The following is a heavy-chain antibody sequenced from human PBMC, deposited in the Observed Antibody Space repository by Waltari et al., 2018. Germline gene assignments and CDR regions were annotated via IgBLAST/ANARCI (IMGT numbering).Heavy chain of an antibody. D-gene: IGHD6-13*01. CDR2: IYYSGST. J-gene: IGHJ4*02. CDR1: GGSISRYY. V-gene: IGHV4-59*08. CDR3: ARATRYSSSWSFDY. Sequence: QVQLQESGPGLVKPSETLSLTCTVSGGSISRYYRSWLRQPPGKGLEWIGYIYYSGSTNYNPSLKSRVTISVDTSKNQFSLKLSSVTAADTAVYYCARATRYSSSWSFDYWGQGTLVTVSS.